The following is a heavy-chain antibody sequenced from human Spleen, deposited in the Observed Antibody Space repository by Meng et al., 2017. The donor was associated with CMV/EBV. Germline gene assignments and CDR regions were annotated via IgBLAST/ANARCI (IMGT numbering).Heavy chain of an antibody. CDR1: GFTFSRYW. Sequence: GGSLRLSCTASGFTFSRYWTTWVRQAPGKGLEWVADINKDGSKKDYVDSVKGRFTISRDNAENSLYLQMNSLRAEDTALYYCARDFKYSYGYVDSFYYYGMDVWGQGTTVTVSS. CDR2: INKDGSKK. V-gene: IGHV3-7*01. CDR3: ARDFKYSYGYVDSFYYYGMDV. J-gene: IGHJ6*02. D-gene: IGHD5-18*01.